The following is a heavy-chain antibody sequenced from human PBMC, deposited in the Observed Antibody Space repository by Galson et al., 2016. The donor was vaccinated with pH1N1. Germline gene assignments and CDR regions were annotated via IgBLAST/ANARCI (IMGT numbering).Heavy chain of an antibody. CDR3: LREMA. J-gene: IGHJ5*02. CDR2: ISSSGNTI. Sequence: SLRLSCAASGFTFSSYEMNWVRQAPGKGLEWVSYISSSGNTIYYADSVKGRFTISRDSAEDTLYLQMNSLRVEDTAVYYCLREMALGQGVLVTVSS. D-gene: IGHD5-24*01. CDR1: GFTFSSYE. V-gene: IGHV3-48*03.